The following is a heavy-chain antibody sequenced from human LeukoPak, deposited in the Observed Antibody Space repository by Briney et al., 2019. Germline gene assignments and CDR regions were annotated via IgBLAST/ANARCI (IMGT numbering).Heavy chain of an antibody. CDR1: GGSVSSSSYY. J-gene: IGHJ4*02. CDR3: ARRSYGYRFFDY. CDR2: IFYSGHT. D-gene: IGHD5-18*01. V-gene: IGHV4-39*01. Sequence: SETLSLTCTVSGGSVSSSSYYWGWIRQPPGKGLEWIASIFYSGHTYYNPSLKSRVTISVDTSKNQFSLMLSSVTAADTAVYYCARRSYGYRFFDYWGQGTLVTVSS.